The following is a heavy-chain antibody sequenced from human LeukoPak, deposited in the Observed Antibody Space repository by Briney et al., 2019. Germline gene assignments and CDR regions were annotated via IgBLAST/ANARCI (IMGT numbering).Heavy chain of an antibody. CDR3: ARLSGRIYYMDV. D-gene: IGHD2-15*01. CDR1: GGSISSSSYY. CDR2: IYYSGST. J-gene: IGHJ6*03. Sequence: PSETLSLTCTVSGGSISSSSYYWGWIRQPPGKGLEWIGSIYYSGSTYYNPSLKSRVTISVDTSKNQFSLKLSSVTAADTAVYYCARLSGRIYYMDVWGKGTTVTVSS. V-gene: IGHV4-39*01.